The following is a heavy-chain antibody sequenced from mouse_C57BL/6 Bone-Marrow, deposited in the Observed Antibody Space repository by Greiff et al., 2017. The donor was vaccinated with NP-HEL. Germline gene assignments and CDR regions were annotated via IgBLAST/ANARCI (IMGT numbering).Heavy chain of an antibody. J-gene: IGHJ3*01. CDR3: ARPIYYDYYPFAY. Sequence: EVQLQQSGAELVRPGSSVKMSCKTSGYTFPSYGINWVKQRPGQGLDWIGYIYIGNGYTEYNEKFKGKATLTSDTSSSTAYMQLSSLTSEDSVIYFCARPIYYDYYPFAYWGQGTLVTVSA. CDR1: GYTFPSYG. CDR2: IYIGNGYT. V-gene: IGHV1-58*01. D-gene: IGHD2-4*01.